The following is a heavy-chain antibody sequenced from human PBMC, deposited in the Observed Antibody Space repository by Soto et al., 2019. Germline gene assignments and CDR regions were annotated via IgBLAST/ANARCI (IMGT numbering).Heavy chain of an antibody. J-gene: IGHJ4*02. D-gene: IGHD6-19*01. CDR1: GYTFTSYA. CDR2: INAGNGNT. CDR3: ARVSGIAVAEV. Sequence: QVQLVQSGAEVKKPGASVKVSCKASGYTFTSYAMHWVRQAPGQRLEWMGWINAGNGNTKYSQKFQGRLTITRDTSERTAYMELSSLRSEDTAVYYCARVSGIAVAEVWGQGTLVTVSS. V-gene: IGHV1-3*01.